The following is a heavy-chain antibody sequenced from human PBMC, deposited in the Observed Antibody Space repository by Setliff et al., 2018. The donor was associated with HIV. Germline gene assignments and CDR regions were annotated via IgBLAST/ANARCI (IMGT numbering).Heavy chain of an antibody. CDR3: ARVVVVIGSQDYFDY. Sequence: PGGSLRLSCAASGFTVSSSYMNWVRQAPGKGLEWVSIIYSGGDAYYSDSLKGRFTISRDNSRNTLYLQMSSLRADDTAVYYCARVVVVIGSQDYFDYWGQGMLVTVSS. J-gene: IGHJ4*02. CDR2: IYSGGDA. CDR1: GFTVSSSY. V-gene: IGHV3-66*02. D-gene: IGHD2-21*01.